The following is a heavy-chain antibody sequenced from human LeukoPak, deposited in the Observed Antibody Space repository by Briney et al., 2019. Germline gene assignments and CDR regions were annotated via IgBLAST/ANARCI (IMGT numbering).Heavy chain of an antibody. J-gene: IGHJ4*02. V-gene: IGHV4-4*02. D-gene: IGHD7-27*01. CDR3: ARFSPRAMGNYLDF. Sequence: SETLSLTCAVSGGSVSSSNWWSWVRQPPGKGLEWVGEIYHIGSTNYNPSLKSRVTISVDKSKNQFSLKLSSVTAADTAVYYCARFSPRAMGNYLDFWGQGTLVTVSS. CDR1: GGSVSSSNW. CDR2: IYHIGST.